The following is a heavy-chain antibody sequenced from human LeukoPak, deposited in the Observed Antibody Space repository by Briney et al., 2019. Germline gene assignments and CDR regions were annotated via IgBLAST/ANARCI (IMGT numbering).Heavy chain of an antibody. J-gene: IGHJ6*03. CDR3: ASEGSDGYYYYMDV. V-gene: IGHV4-4*07. CDR1: GGSISSYY. D-gene: IGHD5-24*01. Sequence: PSETLSLTCTVSGGSISSYYWSWIRQPAGKGLEWIGRIYTSGSTNYNPSLKSRVTMSVDTSKNQFSLKLSSVTAADTAVYYCASEGSDGYYYYMDVWGKGTTVTVSS. CDR2: IYTSGST.